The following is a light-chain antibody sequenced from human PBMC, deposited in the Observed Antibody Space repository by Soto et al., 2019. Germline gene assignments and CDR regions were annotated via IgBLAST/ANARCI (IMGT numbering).Light chain of an antibody. CDR2: GAS. CDR3: QQLHSYPIT. Sequence: GDRVTITCRASQSISSWLAWYQQKPGKAPKLLIYGASTLQSGVPSRFSGSESGAEFTLTISSLQPEDFATYYCQQLHSYPITFGQGTRLEIK. J-gene: IGKJ5*01. V-gene: IGKV1-9*01. CDR1: QSISSW.